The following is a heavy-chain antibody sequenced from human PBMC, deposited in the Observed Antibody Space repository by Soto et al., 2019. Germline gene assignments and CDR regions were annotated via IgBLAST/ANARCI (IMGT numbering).Heavy chain of an antibody. Sequence: XTLSLACAVSGXSVSSGEYGGWILQPPGKGLEWLGSIFHSGTTYDNPSLKSRVTISVDMSNNPLSLKLTSVTAADTAVYYCARLLDDSRGYYYFDYWGQGTLGTVSS. D-gene: IGHD3-22*01. V-gene: IGHV4-38-2*01. CDR2: IFHSGTT. CDR3: ARLLDDSRGYYYFDY. CDR1: GXSVSSGEY. J-gene: IGHJ4*02.